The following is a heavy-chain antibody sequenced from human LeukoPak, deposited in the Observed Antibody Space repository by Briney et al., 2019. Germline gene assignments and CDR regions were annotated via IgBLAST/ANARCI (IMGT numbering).Heavy chain of an antibody. J-gene: IGHJ4*02. Sequence: SETLSLTCAVYGGSFSGHYWSWIRQPPGKGLEWIGEINHSGSTNYNPSLKSRVTISVDTSKNQFSLKLSSVTAADTAVYYCARQSGDFGYWGQGTLVTVSS. CDR1: GGSFSGHY. CDR3: ARQSGDFGY. D-gene: IGHD2-21*01. CDR2: INHSGST. V-gene: IGHV4-34*01.